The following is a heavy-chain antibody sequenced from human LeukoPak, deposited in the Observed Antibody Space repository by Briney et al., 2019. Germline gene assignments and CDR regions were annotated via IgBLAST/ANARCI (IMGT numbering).Heavy chain of an antibody. CDR3: AGAYCGGDCYSGRTFDI. V-gene: IGHV4-39*07. Sequence: PSETLSLTCTVSGGSISSSSYYWGWIRQPPGKGLEWIGSIYYSGSTYYNPSLKSRVTISVDTSKNQFSLKLSSVTAVDTAVYYCAGAYCGGDCYSGRTFDIWGQGTMVTVSS. CDR2: IYYSGST. D-gene: IGHD2-21*02. CDR1: GGSISSSSYY. J-gene: IGHJ3*02.